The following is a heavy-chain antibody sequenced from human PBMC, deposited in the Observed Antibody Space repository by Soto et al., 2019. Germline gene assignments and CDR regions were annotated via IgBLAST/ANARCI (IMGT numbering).Heavy chain of an antibody. J-gene: IGHJ4*02. CDR1: GYSFTSYW. D-gene: IGHD3-3*01. CDR2: IYPGDSDT. V-gene: IGHV5-51*01. Sequence: GESLKIPCKGSGYSFTSYWIGWVRQMPGKGLEWMGIIYPGDSDTRYSPSFQGQVTISADKSISTAYLQWSSLKASDTAMYYCARTRNVLRFLEWLFDFDYWGQGTLVTVSS. CDR3: ARTRNVLRFLEWLFDFDY.